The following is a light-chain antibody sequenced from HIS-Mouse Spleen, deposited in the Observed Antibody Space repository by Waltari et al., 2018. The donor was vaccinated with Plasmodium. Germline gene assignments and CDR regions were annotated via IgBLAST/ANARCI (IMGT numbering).Light chain of an antibody. CDR1: SRHVGGYHY. V-gene: IGLV2-11*01. CDR2: DVS. CDR3: CSYAGSYTWV. J-gene: IGLJ3*02. Sequence: QSALTPPRSVSGSPGRSVPIPCPGTSRHVGGYHYVSWYQQHPGKAPKLMIYDVSKRPSGVPDRFSGSKSGNTASLTISGLQAEDEADYYCCSYAGSYTWVFGGGTKLTVL.